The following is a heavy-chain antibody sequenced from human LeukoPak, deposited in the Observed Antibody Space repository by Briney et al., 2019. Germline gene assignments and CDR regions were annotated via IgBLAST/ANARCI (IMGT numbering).Heavy chain of an antibody. CDR1: GGTFSSYG. V-gene: IGHV1-18*01. J-gene: IGHJ1*01. Sequence: WASVKVSCKASGGTFSSYGISWVRQAPGQGLEWMGWISAYNGNTNYAQKLQGRVTMTTDTSTSTAYMELRSLRSDDTAVYYCAAAGTSSEYFQHWGQGTLVTVSS. CDR3: AAAGTSSEYFQH. CDR2: ISAYNGNT. D-gene: IGHD6-13*01.